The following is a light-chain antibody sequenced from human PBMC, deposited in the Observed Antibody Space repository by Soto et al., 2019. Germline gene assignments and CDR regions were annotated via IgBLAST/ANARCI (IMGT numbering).Light chain of an antibody. CDR2: GAC. CDR3: QQYGSSLWT. CDR1: QSVSIH. V-gene: IGKV3-20*01. J-gene: IGKJ1*01. Sequence: ETVMTQSPGTLSVSLGERATLSCRASQSVSIHLALYEQKRGQAPRLLMYGACSRATGIPDRFSGSGSGTDSTLTISRLEPEDFAVYYCQQYGSSLWTLGQGTKVDI.